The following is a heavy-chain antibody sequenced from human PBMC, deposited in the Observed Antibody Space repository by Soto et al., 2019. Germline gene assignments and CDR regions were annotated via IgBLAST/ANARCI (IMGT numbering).Heavy chain of an antibody. J-gene: IGHJ6*02. D-gene: IGHD3-22*01. Sequence: SETLSLTCAVSCDSISSSNWWSWVRQPPGKGLEWIGEIYHSGSTNYNPSLKSRVTISVDKSKNQFSLKLSSVTAADTAVYYCARSPDSSGYYPRWYYYGMDVWGQGTTVT. V-gene: IGHV4-4*02. CDR3: ARSPDSSGYYPRWYYYGMDV. CDR1: CDSISSSNW. CDR2: IYHSGST.